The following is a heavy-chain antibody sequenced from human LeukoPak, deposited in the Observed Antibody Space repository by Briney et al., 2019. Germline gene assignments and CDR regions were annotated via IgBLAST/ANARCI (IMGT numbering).Heavy chain of an antibody. CDR1: GGSISSYY. D-gene: IGHD5-24*01. J-gene: IGHJ4*02. Sequence: PSETLSLTCTVSGGSISSYYWSWIRQPAGKGLEWIGRIYTSGSTDYNPSLKSRVTMSVDTSTNQFSLKLSSVTAEDTAVYYCARGGNYYLDYWGQGTLATVSS. V-gene: IGHV4-4*07. CDR3: ARGGNYYLDY. CDR2: IYTSGST.